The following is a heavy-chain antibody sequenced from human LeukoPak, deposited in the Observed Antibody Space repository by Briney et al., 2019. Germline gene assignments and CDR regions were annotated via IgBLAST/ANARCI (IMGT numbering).Heavy chain of an antibody. CDR2: IYHSGST. J-gene: IGHJ3*02. Sequence: PSQTLSLTCTVSGGSISSAGYYWRWLRQRPGKGLEWIGYIYHSGSTHYNPSLKSRLTISVDTSKNQFSLNLSSVTAADTAVYYCAKLVSYAFDIWGQGTMVTVSS. V-gene: IGHV4-31*03. CDR1: GGSISSAGYY. D-gene: IGHD6-6*01. CDR3: AKLVSYAFDI.